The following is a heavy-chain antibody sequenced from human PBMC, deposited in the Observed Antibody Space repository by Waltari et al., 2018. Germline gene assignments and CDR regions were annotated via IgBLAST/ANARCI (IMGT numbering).Heavy chain of an antibody. D-gene: IGHD3-10*01. J-gene: IGHJ3*02. CDR2: IYSGGST. V-gene: IGHV3-53*01. CDR3: ARATRYGHAFDI. Sequence: EVQLVESGGGLIQPGGSIRLYCAASGFTVSSNYMTWVRQAPGKGLEWVSVIYSGGSTYYADSVKGRFTISRDNSKNTLYLQMNSLRAEDTAVYYCARATRYGHAFDIWCQGTMVTVSS. CDR1: GFTVSSNY.